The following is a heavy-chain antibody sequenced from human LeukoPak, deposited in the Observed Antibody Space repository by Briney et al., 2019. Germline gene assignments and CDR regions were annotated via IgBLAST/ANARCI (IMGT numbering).Heavy chain of an antibody. J-gene: IGHJ4*02. V-gene: IGHV4-34*01. CDR1: GGSFSGYY. CDR3: ARGPLPLY. Sequence: PSETLSLTCAVYGGSFSGYYWSWIRQPPGKGLEWIGEINHSGSTNYNPSLKSRVTISVDTSKNQFSLKLSSVTAADTAVYYCARGPLPLYWGQGTLVTVSS. CDR2: INHSGST.